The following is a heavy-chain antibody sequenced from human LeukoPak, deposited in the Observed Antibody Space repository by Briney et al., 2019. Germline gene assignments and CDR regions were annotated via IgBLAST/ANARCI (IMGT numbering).Heavy chain of an antibody. CDR1: GFTFSSYA. D-gene: IGHD3-3*01. CDR3: ARVPSTIFGVVGSGDY. Sequence: GGSLRLSCATSGFTFSSYAMSWVRQAPGKGLEWVSAISGSGGSTYYADSVKGRFTISRDNSKNTLYLQMNSLRAEDTAVYYCARVPSTIFGVVGSGDYWGQGTLVTVSS. J-gene: IGHJ4*02. CDR2: ISGSGGST. V-gene: IGHV3-23*01.